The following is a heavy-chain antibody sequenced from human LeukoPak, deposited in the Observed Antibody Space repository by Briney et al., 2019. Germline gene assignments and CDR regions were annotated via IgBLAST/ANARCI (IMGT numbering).Heavy chain of an antibody. CDR3: ARGKRRFDS. CDR2: ISGRSYSM. J-gene: IGHJ4*02. V-gene: IGHV3-11*01. CDR1: GFSFNEPY. Sequence: GGPLRLSCGASGFSFNEPYMTWIRQAPGKGLEWVAYISGRSYSMYYADSVKGRFTISRDNARNSLYLHMNSLRADDTAVYYCARGKRRFDSWGQGTLVTVSS.